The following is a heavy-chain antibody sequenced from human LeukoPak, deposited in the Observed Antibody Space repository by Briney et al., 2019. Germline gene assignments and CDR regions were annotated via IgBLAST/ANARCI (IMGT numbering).Heavy chain of an antibody. CDR2: ISGSGGST. J-gene: IGHJ4*02. CDR1: GFTFSSYA. D-gene: IGHD3-22*01. CDR3: AKVGENYYDSSGYYDY. Sequence: GGSLRLSCAASGFTFSSYAMSWVRQAPGKGLEWVSAISGSGGSTYYADSVKGRFTISRDNSKNTLYLQMNSLRAEDTAVYYCAKVGENYYDSSGYYDYWGQGTLVTVSS. V-gene: IGHV3-23*01.